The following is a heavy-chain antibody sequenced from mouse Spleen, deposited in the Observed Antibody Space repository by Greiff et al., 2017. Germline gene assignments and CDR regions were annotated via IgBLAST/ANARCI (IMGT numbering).Heavy chain of an antibody. D-gene: IGHD2-5*01. CDR3: ARAVYSKGFDY. CDR2: INYDGSST. J-gene: IGHJ2*01. V-gene: IGHV5-16*01. CDR1: GFTFSDYY. Sequence: EVMLVESEGGLVQPGSSMKLSCTASGFTFSDYYMAWVRQVPEKGLEWVANINYDGSSTYYLDSLKSRFIISRDNAKNILYLQMSSLKSEDTATYYCARAVYSKGFDYWGQGTTLTVSS.